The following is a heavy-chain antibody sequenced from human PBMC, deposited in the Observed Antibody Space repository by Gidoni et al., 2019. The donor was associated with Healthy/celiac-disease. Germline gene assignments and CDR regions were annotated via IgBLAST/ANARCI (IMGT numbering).Heavy chain of an antibody. J-gene: IGHJ6*02. CDR1: GSTFTRYG. Sequence: QVQLVQSGAEVTNPGASVKVSCKASGSTFTRYGISWVRQAPGQGLEWMGWISAYNGNTNYAQKLQGRVTMTTDTSTSTAYMELRSLRSDDTAVYYCARDPVGDPLSYGMDVWGQGTTVTVSS. V-gene: IGHV1-18*01. D-gene: IGHD3-16*01. CDR2: ISAYNGNT. CDR3: ARDPVGDPLSYGMDV.